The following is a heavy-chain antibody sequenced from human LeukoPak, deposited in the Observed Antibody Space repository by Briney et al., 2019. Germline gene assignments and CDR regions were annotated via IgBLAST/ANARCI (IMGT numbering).Heavy chain of an antibody. V-gene: IGHV3-23*01. J-gene: IGHJ5*02. Sequence: GGSLRLSCAAPGFTFSSYGMSWVRQAPGKGLEWVSAISGSGSTTYYADSVKGRFTISRDNSKNTLYLQMNSLRAEDTAVYYCARSYQWRFDPWGQGTLVTVSS. CDR1: GFTFSSYG. CDR2: ISGSGSTT. CDR3: ARSYQWRFDP. D-gene: IGHD2-8*01.